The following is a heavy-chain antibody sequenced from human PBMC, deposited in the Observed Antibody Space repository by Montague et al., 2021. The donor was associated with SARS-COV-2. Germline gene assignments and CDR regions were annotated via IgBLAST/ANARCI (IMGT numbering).Heavy chain of an antibody. D-gene: IGHD3-3*01. V-gene: IGHV4-59*11. CDR1: GASISRHY. CDR3: ARGGRNDYDLLSGYPFDS. J-gene: IGHJ4*02. CDR2: MFSAGNT. Sequence: SETLSLTCNVSGASISRHYWSWIRQPPGKGLEWIGYMFSAGNTNYNPSLGSRVTISEDTSKNQFSLELKSVTAADTAVYYCARGGRNDYDLLSGYPFDSWGQGTLVTVSS.